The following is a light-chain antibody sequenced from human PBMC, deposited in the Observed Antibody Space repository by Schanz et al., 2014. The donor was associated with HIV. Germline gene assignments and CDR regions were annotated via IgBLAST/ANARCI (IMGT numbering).Light chain of an antibody. J-gene: IGLJ2*01. CDR2: EVD. Sequence: QSALTQPPSASGSPGETVTISCTGSSSDIGHYNYVSWYQHLPGKAPKLLIAEVDKRPSGVPVRFSGSKSGNTAFLTVSGLQAEDEADYYCSSYTGSSSVIFGGGTKLTVL. CDR3: SSYTGSSSVI. CDR1: SSDIGHYNY. V-gene: IGLV2-8*01.